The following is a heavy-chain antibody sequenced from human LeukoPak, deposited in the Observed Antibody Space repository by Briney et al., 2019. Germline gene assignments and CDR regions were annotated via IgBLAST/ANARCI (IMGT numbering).Heavy chain of an antibody. D-gene: IGHD2-2*01. CDR3: ARQKCTSTSCLTKNAFDI. V-gene: IGHV4-4*09. CDR2: IYTSGST. CDR1: GSISGYY. J-gene: IGHJ3*02. Sequence: TPSETLFLTCTVLGSISGYYWSWIRQPPGKELEWIGYIYTSGSTNYNPSLESRVTISVDTSKNQFSLDLRSVTAADTAVYYCARQKCTSTSCLTKNAFDIWGQGTMVTVSS.